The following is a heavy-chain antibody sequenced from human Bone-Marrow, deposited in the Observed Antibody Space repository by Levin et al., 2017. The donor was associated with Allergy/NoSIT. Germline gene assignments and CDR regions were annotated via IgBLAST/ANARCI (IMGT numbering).Heavy chain of an antibody. CDR2: ITPYNGDI. J-gene: IGHJ3*01. V-gene: IGHV1-45*02. Sequence: GASVKVSCKASAWIFTFRYLHWVRQAPGQAFEWMGWITPYNGDIQYAQKFQDRVSFTRDGTLTMYMELSGLQNDDTAVYYCVRSFLDATSHDVFEEWGQGTKVTVS. CDR1: AWIFTFRY. CDR3: VRSFLDATSHDVFEE.